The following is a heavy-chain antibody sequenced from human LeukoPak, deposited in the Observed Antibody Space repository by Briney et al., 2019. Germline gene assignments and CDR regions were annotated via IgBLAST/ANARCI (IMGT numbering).Heavy chain of an antibody. CDR1: RGSLSIVY. V-gene: IGHV4-59*01. CDR2: IYYSGTT. D-gene: IGHD3-22*01. J-gene: IGHJ3*02. CDR3: ARNEGSGYSAPDAFDI. Sequence: SETPSPTRTVSRGSLSIVYRGWVPQPPGEGRGWGWYIYYSGTTNYNPSLKSRVTILVDTSKNQFSLKLSSVTAADTAVYYCARNEGSGYSAPDAFDIWGQGTMVTVSS.